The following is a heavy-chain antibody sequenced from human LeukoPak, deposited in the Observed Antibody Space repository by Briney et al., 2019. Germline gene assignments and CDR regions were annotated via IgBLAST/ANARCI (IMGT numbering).Heavy chain of an antibody. D-gene: IGHD5-24*01. V-gene: IGHV3-30-3*01. CDR1: GFTFSSYA. CDR2: ISYDGSNK. Sequence: GGSLRLSCAASGFTFSSYAMHWVRQAPGKGLEWVAVISYDGSNKYYADSAKGRFTISRDNSKNTLYLQMNSLRAEDTAVYYCARGGRDGYNFDYWGQGTLVTVSS. CDR3: ARGGRDGYNFDY. J-gene: IGHJ4*02.